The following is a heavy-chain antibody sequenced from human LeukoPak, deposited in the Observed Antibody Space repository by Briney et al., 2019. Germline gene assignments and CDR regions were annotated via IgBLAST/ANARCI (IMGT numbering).Heavy chain of an antibody. D-gene: IGHD1-26*01. CDR3: ARQRYSGSYYFDY. CDR1: GGSITNYY. J-gene: IGHJ4*02. CDR2: IYYGGST. Sequence: SETLSLTCTVSGGSITNYYWSWIRQPLGKGLEWIGYIYYGGSTNYNPSLKSRVTISVDTSKNQFSLSLSSVTAADTAVYYCARQRYSGSYYFDYWGQGTLVTVSS. V-gene: IGHV4-59*08.